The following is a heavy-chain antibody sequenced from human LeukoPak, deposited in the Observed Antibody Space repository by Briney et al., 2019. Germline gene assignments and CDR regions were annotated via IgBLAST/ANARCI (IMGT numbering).Heavy chain of an antibody. CDR3: ARFISLGG. Sequence: GGSLRLSCAASGFTFSSYGMHWVRQAPGKGLGWVANIKQDGSKKNYVDSVKGRFTISRDNAKNSLYLQMNSLRVEDTAVYYCARFISLGGWGQGAPVTVSS. V-gene: IGHV3-7*01. CDR2: IKQDGSKK. J-gene: IGHJ4*02. CDR1: GFTFSSYG. D-gene: IGHD3-10*01.